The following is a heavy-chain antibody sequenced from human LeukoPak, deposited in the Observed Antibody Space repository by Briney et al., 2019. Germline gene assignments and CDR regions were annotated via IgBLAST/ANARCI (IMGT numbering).Heavy chain of an antibody. CDR2: IWYDGSNK. D-gene: IGHD1-7*01. Sequence: GGSLRLSCAASGFTFSSYAMHWVRQAPGKGLEWVAVIWYDGSNKYYAVSVKGRFTISRDNSKNTLYLHMNSLRADDTAIYFCAREEYAWNYSFDSWGQGTLVTVSS. CDR1: GFTFSSYA. V-gene: IGHV3-33*01. J-gene: IGHJ4*02. CDR3: AREEYAWNYSFDS.